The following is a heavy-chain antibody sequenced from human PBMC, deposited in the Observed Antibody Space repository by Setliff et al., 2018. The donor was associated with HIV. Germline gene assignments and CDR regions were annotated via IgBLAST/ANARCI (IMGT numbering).Heavy chain of an antibody. CDR1: GGSISSGSYY. V-gene: IGHV4-61*09. CDR2: IHTSGST. J-gene: IGHJ6*02. D-gene: IGHD1-26*01. CDR3: EAATVGETGYYGIDV. Sequence: SETLSLTCTVSGGSISSGSYYWSWIRQPAGKGLEWIGHIHTSGSTKYNPSLKSRVTISADTSKNQFSLKLNSVTAADTAVYYCEAATVGETGYYGIDVWGPGTTVTVSS.